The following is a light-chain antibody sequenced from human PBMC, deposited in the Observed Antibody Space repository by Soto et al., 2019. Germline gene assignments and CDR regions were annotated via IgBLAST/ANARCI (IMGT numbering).Light chain of an antibody. CDR2: DAS. V-gene: IGKV3-11*01. CDR3: QQRSNWPPIT. CDR1: QSVSSY. Sequence: EIVLTQYPATLSLSPGERATLSCMASQSVSSYLAWYQQKPGQAPRLLIYDASNRATGIPLRFSGSGSGTDFTLTISSLEPEDFAVYYCQQRSNWPPITVGQGTRLEIK. J-gene: IGKJ5*01.